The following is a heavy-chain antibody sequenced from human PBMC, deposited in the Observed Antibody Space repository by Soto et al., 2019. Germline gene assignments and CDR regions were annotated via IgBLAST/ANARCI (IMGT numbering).Heavy chain of an antibody. J-gene: IGHJ4*02. CDR1: GFTVSSNY. D-gene: IGHD1-26*01. CDR2: IKSGSGYI. Sequence: LRLSCAASGFTVSSNYMSWVRQAPGKGLEWVSSIKSGSGYIYYADSVKGRFTISRDNAKNSLYLQMNSLGAEDTAVYYCARAPGSIVGATTEDYWGQGTLVTVSS. V-gene: IGHV3-21*01. CDR3: ARAPGSIVGATTEDY.